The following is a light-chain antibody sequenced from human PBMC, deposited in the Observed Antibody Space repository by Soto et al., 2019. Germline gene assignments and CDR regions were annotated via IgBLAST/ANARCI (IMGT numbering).Light chain of an antibody. CDR3: SSYRTSSTAVL. Sequence: QSALTQPASVSGSPGQSIAISCTGTSSDVGGYNYVSWYQQHPGKAPKLMIYDVSNRPSGVSDRFSGSKSGNTASLTISGLQAEDEADYDCSSYRTSSTAVLFGGGTQLTVL. J-gene: IGLJ2*01. CDR1: SSDVGGYNY. V-gene: IGLV2-14*01. CDR2: DVS.